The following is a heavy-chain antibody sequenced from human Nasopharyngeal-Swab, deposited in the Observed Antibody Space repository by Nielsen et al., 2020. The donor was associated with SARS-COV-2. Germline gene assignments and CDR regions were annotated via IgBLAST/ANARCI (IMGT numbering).Heavy chain of an antibody. D-gene: IGHD3-3*01. J-gene: IGHJ4*02. CDR1: GFTFFSYW. V-gene: IGHV3-21*01. Sequence: GESLKISCAASGFTFFSYWMHWVRQAPGKGLEWVSSVSTGGDYIHYADLVQGRFAISRDNAKDSLYLQMNSLRAEDTAIYYCARDRSGFGFDFWGQGALVTVSP. CDR2: VSTGGDYI. CDR3: ARDRSGFGFDF.